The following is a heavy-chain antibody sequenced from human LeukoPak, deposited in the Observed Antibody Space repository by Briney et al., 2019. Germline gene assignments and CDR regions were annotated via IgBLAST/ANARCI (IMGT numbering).Heavy chain of an antibody. D-gene: IGHD1-26*01. CDR2: ISSSSSYI. Sequence: GGSLRLSCAASGFTFSSYSMNWVRQAPGKGLEGVSSISSSSSYIYYADSVKGRFTISRDNAKNSLYLQMNSLRAEDTAVYYCARDPYSGSYSAYYYYYMDVWGKGTTVTVSS. CDR3: ARDPYSGSYSAYYYYYMDV. CDR1: GFTFSSYS. V-gene: IGHV3-21*01. J-gene: IGHJ6*03.